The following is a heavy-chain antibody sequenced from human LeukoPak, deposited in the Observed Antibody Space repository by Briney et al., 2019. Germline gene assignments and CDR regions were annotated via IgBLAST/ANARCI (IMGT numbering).Heavy chain of an antibody. D-gene: IGHD6-13*01. CDR3: ARDRTKQQLVRYPDAFDI. CDR2: IYHSGST. V-gene: IGHV4-4*02. J-gene: IGHJ3*02. Sequence: SETLSLTCAVSGGSISSSNWWSWVRQPPGKGLEWIGEIYHSGSTNYNPSLKSRVTISVDKSKNQFSLKLSSVTAADTAVYYCARDRTKQQLVRYPDAFDIWGQGTMVTVSS. CDR1: GGSISSSNW.